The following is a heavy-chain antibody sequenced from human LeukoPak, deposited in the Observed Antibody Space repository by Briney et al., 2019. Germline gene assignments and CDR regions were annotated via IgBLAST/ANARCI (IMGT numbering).Heavy chain of an antibody. CDR1: GYTFTNYY. D-gene: IGHD5-24*01. CDR3: ARIRDGYNDAYDI. Sequence: ASVKVSCKATGYTFTNYYIHWVRQAPGQGLEWMGLINPGGDNTDYAQNFQGRVTMTRDTSTSTVYMGLSSLRSEDTAVYYCARIRDGYNDAYDIWGQGTMVTVSS. J-gene: IGHJ3*02. CDR2: INPGGDNT. V-gene: IGHV1-46*01.